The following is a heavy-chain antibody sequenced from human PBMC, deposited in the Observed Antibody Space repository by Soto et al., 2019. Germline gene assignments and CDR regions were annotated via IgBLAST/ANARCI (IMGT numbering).Heavy chain of an antibody. CDR3: ARHHSYGIDY. V-gene: IGHV4-39*01. CDR1: GGSISSSSYY. D-gene: IGHD5-18*01. J-gene: IGHJ4*02. CDR2: IYYSGST. Sequence: QLQLQESGPGLVKPSETLSLTCTVSGGSISSSSYYWGWIRQPPGKGLEWIGSIYYSGSTYYNPSLKSRVTIPLDTSKHQSALKLSSVTAADTAVYYCARHHSYGIDYWGQGTLVTVSS.